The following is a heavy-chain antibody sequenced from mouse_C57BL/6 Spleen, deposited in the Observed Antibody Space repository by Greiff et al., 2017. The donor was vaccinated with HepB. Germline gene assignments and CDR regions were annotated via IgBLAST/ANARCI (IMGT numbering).Heavy chain of an antibody. CDR3: ARCLTGWYYFDY. CDR1: GYTFTSYW. D-gene: IGHD4-1*01. J-gene: IGHJ2*01. V-gene: IGHV1-59*01. CDR2: IDPSDSYT. Sequence: QVQLQQPGAELVRPGTSVKLSCKASGYTFTSYWMHWVKQRPGQGLEWIGVIDPSDSYTNYNQKFKGKATLTVDTSSSTAYMQLSSLTSEDSAVYYCARCLTGWYYFDYWGQGTTLTVSS.